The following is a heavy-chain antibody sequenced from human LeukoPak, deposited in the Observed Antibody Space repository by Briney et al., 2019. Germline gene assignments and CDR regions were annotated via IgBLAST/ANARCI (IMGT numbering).Heavy chain of an antibody. CDR2: ISWNSGSI. CDR1: GFTFDDYA. CDR3: AKDPTYYYDSSGYFDY. J-gene: IGHJ4*02. V-gene: IGHV3-9*01. D-gene: IGHD3-22*01. Sequence: HAGGSLRLSCAASGFTFDDYAMHWVRQAPGKSLERVSGISWNSGSIGYADSVKGRFTISRDNAKNSLYLQMNSLRAEDTALYYCAKDPTYYYDSSGYFDYWGQGTLVTVSS.